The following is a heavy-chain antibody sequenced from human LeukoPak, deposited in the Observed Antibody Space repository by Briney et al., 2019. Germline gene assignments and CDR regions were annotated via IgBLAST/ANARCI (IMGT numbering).Heavy chain of an antibody. J-gene: IGHJ4*02. V-gene: IGHV3-30-3*01. D-gene: IGHD4-17*01. Sequence: GGSLRLSCAASGFTFSSYAMHWVRQAPGKGLEWMAFISYDGSNKYYADSVKGRFTISRDNSKNTLYLQMNSLRAEDTAVYYCAMPHDYGDYPDYWGQGTLVTVSS. CDR3: AMPHDYGDYPDY. CDR1: GFTFSSYA. CDR2: ISYDGSNK.